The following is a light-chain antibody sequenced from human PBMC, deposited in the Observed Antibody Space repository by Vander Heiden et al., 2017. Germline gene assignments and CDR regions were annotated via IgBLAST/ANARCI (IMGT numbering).Light chain of an antibody. CDR1: QSVDDN. V-gene: IGKV3-15*01. CDR2: RTS. CDR3: QQYFNRPPEIT. J-gene: IGKJ4*01. Sequence: EIMMTQSPATLSVSPGDRATLPCRASQSVDDNLAWYQQKIGQAPRLLIYRTSTRATGVPARFSGSGSGTEFTLTISGLQSEDFAVYYCQQYFNRPPEITFGGGTKVEIK.